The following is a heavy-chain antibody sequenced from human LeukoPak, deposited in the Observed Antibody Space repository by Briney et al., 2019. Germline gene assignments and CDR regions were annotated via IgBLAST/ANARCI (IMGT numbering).Heavy chain of an antibody. CDR2: ISAYNGNT. CDR3: SSPSRYRGGFDY. V-gene: IGHV1-18*01. J-gene: IGHJ4*02. CDR1: GYTFTSYG. Sequence: ASVTVSCKASGYTFTSYGISWVRQAPGQGLEWMGCISAYNGNTNYAQKLQGRVTMTTDTSTSTAYMELRSLRSDDTAVYYCSSPSRYRGGFDYWGQGTLVTVSS. D-gene: IGHD1-26*01.